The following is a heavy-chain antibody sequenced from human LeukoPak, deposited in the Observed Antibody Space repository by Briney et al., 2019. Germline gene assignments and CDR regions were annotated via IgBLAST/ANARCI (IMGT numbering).Heavy chain of an antibody. CDR1: GFTFSSYE. D-gene: IGHD6-13*01. J-gene: IGHJ4*02. Sequence: GGSLRLSCAASGFTFSSYEMNWVRQAPAKGLEWVSYISSTGNTIYYADSVKGRFTISRDDATNSVSLQMNSLRADDTAVYHCARRGSSSRYYFDYWGQGTPVTVSS. CDR3: ARRGSSSRYYFDY. CDR2: ISSTGNTI. V-gene: IGHV3-48*03.